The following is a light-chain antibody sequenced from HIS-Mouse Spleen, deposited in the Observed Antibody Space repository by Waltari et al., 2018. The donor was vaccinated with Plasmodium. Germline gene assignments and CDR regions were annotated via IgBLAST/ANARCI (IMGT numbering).Light chain of an antibody. CDR2: LGS. CDR1: QSLLHSNGYNY. J-gene: IGKJ4*01. V-gene: IGKV2-28*01. CDR3: MQALQTPLT. Sequence: MTQSPLSLPVTPGEPASISCRSSQSLLHSNGYNYLDWYLQKPGQSPQLLIYLGSNRASGVPDRFSGSGSGTDFTLKISRVEAEDVGVYYCMQALQTPLTFGGGTKVEIK.